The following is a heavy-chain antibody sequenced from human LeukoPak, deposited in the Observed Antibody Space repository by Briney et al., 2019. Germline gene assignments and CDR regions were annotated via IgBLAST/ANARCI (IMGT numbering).Heavy chain of an antibody. CDR3: ARGETGDLFFDY. CDR2: IYYSGST. J-gene: IGHJ4*02. V-gene: IGHV4-59*01. CDR1: GGSISSYY. Sequence: SETLSLTCTVSGGSISSYYWSWIRQPPGKGLEWIGHIYYSGSTNYNPSLKSRVTISVHTSKNPFSLKLSSVTAADTAAYYCARGETGDLFFDYWSQGTLVTVSS. D-gene: IGHD7-27*01.